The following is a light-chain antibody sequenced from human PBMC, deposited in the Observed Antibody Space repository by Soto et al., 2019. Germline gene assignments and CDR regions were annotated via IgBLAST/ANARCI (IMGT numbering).Light chain of an antibody. V-gene: IGKV3-20*01. Sequence: EIVLTQSPGTLSLSPGERATLSCRASQTVTRSYLAWYQQKPGQAPRLLIYGASSRATGIPDRFSGSGSGTDFTLTISRLEPEDFAVYYCQQNGRSPPWTFGQGTKGDIK. CDR1: QTVTRSY. J-gene: IGKJ1*01. CDR2: GAS. CDR3: QQNGRSPPWT.